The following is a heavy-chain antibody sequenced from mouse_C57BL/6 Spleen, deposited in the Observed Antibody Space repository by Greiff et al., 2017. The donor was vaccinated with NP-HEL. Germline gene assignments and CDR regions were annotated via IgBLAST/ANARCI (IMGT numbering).Heavy chain of an antibody. CDR1: GYTFTSYW. D-gene: IGHD1-1*01. CDR3: ARSYYYGSSYLYFDY. CDR2: IDPSDSET. V-gene: IGHV1-52*01. Sequence: VQLQQSGAELVRPGSSVKLSCKASGYTFTSYWMHWVKQRPIQGLEWIGNIDPSDSETHYNQKFKDKATLTVDKSSSTAYMQLSSLTSEDSAVYYCARSYYYGSSYLYFDYWGQGTTLTVSS. J-gene: IGHJ2*01.